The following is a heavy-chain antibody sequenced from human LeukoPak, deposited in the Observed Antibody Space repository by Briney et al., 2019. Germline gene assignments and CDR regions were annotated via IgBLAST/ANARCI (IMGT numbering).Heavy chain of an antibody. D-gene: IGHD3-16*02. J-gene: IGHJ4*02. Sequence: SETLSLTCTVSGGSISSSGYYWGWIRQPPGKGLEWIGSIYYSGRTYYNPSLKSRVTISVDTSKNQFSLKLSSVTAADTAVYYCARDLGFYDYVWGSYRPKGDFDYWGQGTLVTVSS. CDR1: GGSISSSGYY. CDR3: ARDLGFYDYVWGSYRPKGDFDY. V-gene: IGHV4-39*07. CDR2: IYYSGRT.